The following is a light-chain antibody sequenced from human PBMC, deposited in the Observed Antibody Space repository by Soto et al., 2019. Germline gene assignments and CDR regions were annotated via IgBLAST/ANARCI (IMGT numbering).Light chain of an antibody. J-gene: IGKJ1*01. CDR1: QSVSSRS. V-gene: IGKV3-20*01. CDR2: AAS. Sequence: EIVFTQSPLTLSLSPGERVALSCRASQSVSSRSLAWYQQKPGQAPRLLIYAASSRDTGIPDRFSGGGSGTDFTLTISGLEPEDFAVYYCQQYSSSRWTFGQGTKVDI. CDR3: QQYSSSRWT.